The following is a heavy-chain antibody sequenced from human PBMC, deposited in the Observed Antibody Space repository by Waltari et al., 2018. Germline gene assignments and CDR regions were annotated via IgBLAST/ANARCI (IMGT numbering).Heavy chain of an antibody. D-gene: IGHD6-13*01. J-gene: IGHJ4*02. CDR3: ARLLIAAAGFDY. V-gene: IGHV4-38-2*01. CDR2: IYHSGST. CDR1: GYSISSGYY. Sequence: QVQLQESGPGLVKPSETLSLTCAVSGYSISSGYYWGWIRQPPGKGLEWIGSIYHSGSTYYNPSLKSRVTISVDTSKNQFSLKLSSVTAADTAVYYCARLLIAAAGFDYWGQGTLVTVSS.